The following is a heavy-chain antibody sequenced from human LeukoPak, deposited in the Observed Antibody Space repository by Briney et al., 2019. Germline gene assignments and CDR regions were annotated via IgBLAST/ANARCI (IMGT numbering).Heavy chain of an antibody. CDR2: IYYSGST. D-gene: IGHD3-3*01. J-gene: IGHJ3*02. Sequence: SETLSLTCTVSGGSISSGDYYWSWIRQHPGKGLEWIGYIYYSGSTYYNPSLKSRVTISVDTSKNQFSLKLSSVTAADTAVYYCARWILADDDAFDIWGQGTMVTVSS. V-gene: IGHV4-31*03. CDR3: ARWILADDDAFDI. CDR1: GGSISSGDYY.